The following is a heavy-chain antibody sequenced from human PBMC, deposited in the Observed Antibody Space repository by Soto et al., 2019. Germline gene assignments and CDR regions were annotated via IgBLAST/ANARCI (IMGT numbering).Heavy chain of an antibody. V-gene: IGHV6-1*01. Sequence: SQTLSLTCAISGDSVSGNSAAWNWIRQSPSRGLEWLGRTYYRSRWNNDYAVSVKSRITITPDTSKNQFSLQLNSVTPEDTAVYYCARDPPDFNSGLDYWGQGTVVTVSS. D-gene: IGHD1-26*01. CDR1: GDSVSGNSAA. CDR2: TYYRSRWNN. J-gene: IGHJ4*02. CDR3: ARDPPDFNSGLDY.